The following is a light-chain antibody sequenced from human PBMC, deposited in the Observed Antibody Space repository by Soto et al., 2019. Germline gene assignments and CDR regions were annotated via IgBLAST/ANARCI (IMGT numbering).Light chain of an antibody. V-gene: IGKV3-15*01. CDR2: GAS. J-gene: IGKJ1*01. CDR3: QQYNNWPRT. CDR1: QSVSSN. Sequence: EIVVTQSQATLSVSPGERATLSCSASQSVSSNVAWYQQKPGQAPRLLIYGASTRATGIPGRFSGSGSGTEFTLTISGLQSEDFVVYYCQQYNNWPRTVGQGTKVEIK.